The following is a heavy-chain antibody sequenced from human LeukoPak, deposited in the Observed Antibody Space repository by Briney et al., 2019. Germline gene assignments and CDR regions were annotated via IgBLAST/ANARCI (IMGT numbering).Heavy chain of an antibody. V-gene: IGHV4-59*08. CDR3: ARHHTEATAMSDYFDS. CDR1: NGSIGDYC. J-gene: IGHJ4*02. Sequence: PSQSLSLTWTVANGSIGDYCGSSIRHPPREWLGCMGYIHVSGSTNYKPSLKSRVRISVDTSKNQISLRLKSVTAADTAVYYCARHHTEATAMSDYFDSWGQGTLVTVSS. CDR2: IHVSGST. D-gene: IGHD2-2*01.